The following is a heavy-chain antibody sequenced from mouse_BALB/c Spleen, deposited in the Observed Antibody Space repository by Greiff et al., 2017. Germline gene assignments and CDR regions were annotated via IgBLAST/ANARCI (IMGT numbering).Heavy chain of an antibody. D-gene: IGHD2-3*01. CDR2: ISYDGSN. V-gene: IGHV3-6*02. CDR3: ARDDGYFRFAY. J-gene: IGHJ3*01. Sequence: EVKLEESGPGLVKPSQSLSLTCSVTGYSITSGYYWNWIRQFPGNKLEWMGYISYDGSNNYNPSLKNRISITRDTSKNQFFLKLNSVTTEDTATYYCARDDGYFRFAYWGQGTLVTVSA. CDR1: GYSITSGYY.